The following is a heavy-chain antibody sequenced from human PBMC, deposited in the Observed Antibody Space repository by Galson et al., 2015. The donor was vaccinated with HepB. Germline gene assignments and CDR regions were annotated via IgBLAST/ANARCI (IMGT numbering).Heavy chain of an antibody. CDR1: GGTFSSYA. V-gene: IGHV1-69*05. CDR3: ARDRGSGWYLNWFDP. D-gene: IGHD6-19*01. J-gene: IGHJ5*02. CDR2: IIPIFGTA. Sequence: SVKVSCKASGGTFSSYAISWVRQAPGQGLEWMGGIIPIFGTANYAQKFQGWVTMTRDTSISTAYMELSRLRSDDTAVYYCARDRGSGWYLNWFDPWGQGTLVTVSS.